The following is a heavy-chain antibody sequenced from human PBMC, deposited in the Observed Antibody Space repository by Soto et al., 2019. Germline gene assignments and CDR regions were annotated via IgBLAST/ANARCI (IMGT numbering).Heavy chain of an antibody. V-gene: IGHV3-64D*06. CDR2: ISSNGGST. J-gene: IGHJ4*02. Sequence: GGSLRLSCSASGFTFSSYAMHWARQTTGKGLEYVSAISSNGGSTYYADSVKGRFTISRDNSKNTLYLQMSSLRAEDTAVYYCGSLGTGLANQDRIFDYWGQGTLVTVSS. D-gene: IGHD7-27*01. CDR1: GFTFSSYA. CDR3: GSLGTGLANQDRIFDY.